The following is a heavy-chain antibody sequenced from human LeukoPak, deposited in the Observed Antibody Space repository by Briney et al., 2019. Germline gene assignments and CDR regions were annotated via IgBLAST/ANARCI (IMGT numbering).Heavy chain of an antibody. CDR2: ISGSGGST. CDR3: AKEDLGYCSSTSCYFGKNAFDI. D-gene: IGHD2-2*01. CDR1: GFTFSSYA. V-gene: IGHV3-23*01. Sequence: QTGGSLRLSCAASGFTFSSYAMSWVRQAPGKGLEWVSAISGSGGSTYYADSVKGRFTISRDNSKNTLYLQMNSLRAEDTAVYYCAKEDLGYCSSTSCYFGKNAFDIWGQGTMVTVSS. J-gene: IGHJ3*02.